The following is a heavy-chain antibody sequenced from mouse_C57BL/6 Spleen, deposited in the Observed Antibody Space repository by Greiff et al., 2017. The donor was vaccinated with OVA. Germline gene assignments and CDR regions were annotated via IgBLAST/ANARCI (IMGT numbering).Heavy chain of an antibody. CDR3: ARCDYDVRDYYAMDY. D-gene: IGHD2-4*01. CDR1: GYTFTDYY. CDR2: IYPGSGNT. Sequence: QVQLQQSGAELVRPGASVKLSCKASGYTFTDYYINWVKQRPGQGLEWIARIYPGSGNTYYNEKFKGKATLTAEKSSSTAYMQLSSLTSEDSAVYFCARCDYDVRDYYAMDYWGQGTSVTVSS. V-gene: IGHV1-76*01. J-gene: IGHJ4*01.